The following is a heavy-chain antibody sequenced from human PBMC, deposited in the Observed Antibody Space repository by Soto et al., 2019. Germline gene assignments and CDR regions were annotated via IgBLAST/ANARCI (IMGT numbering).Heavy chain of an antibody. D-gene: IGHD3-10*01. V-gene: IGHV4-34*01. CDR2: INHSGST. Sequence: QVQLQQWGAGLLKPSETLSLTCAVYGGSFSGYYWSWIRQPPGKGLEWIGEINHSGSTNYNPSLKRRVTISVDTSKNQFSLKLSSVTAADTAVYYCARFARVRGLFYWGQGTLVTVSS. CDR3: ARFARVRGLFY. CDR1: GGSFSGYY. J-gene: IGHJ4*02.